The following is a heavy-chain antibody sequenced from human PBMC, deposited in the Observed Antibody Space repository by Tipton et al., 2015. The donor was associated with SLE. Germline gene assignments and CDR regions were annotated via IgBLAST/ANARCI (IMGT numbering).Heavy chain of an antibody. V-gene: IGHV4-39*01. J-gene: IGHJ5*02. D-gene: IGHD2-2*01. CDR1: GGSISSSSYY. CDR3: ARGPALSSKWFDP. Sequence: GLVKPSETLSLTCTVSGGSISSSSYYWGWIRQPPGKGLEWIGSIYYSGSTYYNPSIKSRVTISVDTSKNQFSLKLSSVTAADTAVYYCARGPALSSKWFDPWGQGTLVTVSS. CDR2: IYYSGST.